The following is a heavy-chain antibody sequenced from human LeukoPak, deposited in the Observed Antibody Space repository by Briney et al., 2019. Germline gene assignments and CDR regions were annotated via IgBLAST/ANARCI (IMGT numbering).Heavy chain of an antibody. CDR1: GFTVSSNY. Sequence: PGGSLRLSCAASGFTVSSNYMSWVRQAPGKGLEWVSVIYSGGSTYYADSVKGRFTISRDNSKNTLYLQMNSLRAEDTAVYYCARDPGSGYYKGGFDPWGKGTLVTVSS. CDR3: ARDPGSGYYKGGFDP. J-gene: IGHJ5*02. D-gene: IGHD3-22*01. V-gene: IGHV3-66*01. CDR2: IYSGGST.